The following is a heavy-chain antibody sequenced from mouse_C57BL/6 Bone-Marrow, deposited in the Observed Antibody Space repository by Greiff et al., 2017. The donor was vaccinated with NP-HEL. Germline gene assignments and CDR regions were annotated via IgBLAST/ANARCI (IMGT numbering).Heavy chain of an antibody. V-gene: IGHV1-64*01. D-gene: IGHD1-1*01. CDR1: GYTFTSYW. Sequence: QVHVKQPGAELVKPGASVKLSCKASGYTFTSYWMHWVKQRPGQGLEWIGMIHPNSGSTNYNEKFKSKATLTVDKSSSTAYMQLSSLTSEDSAVYYCARPSYYGRVPWYFDYWGQGTTLTVSS. CDR3: ARPSYYGRVPWYFDY. CDR2: IHPNSGST. J-gene: IGHJ2*01.